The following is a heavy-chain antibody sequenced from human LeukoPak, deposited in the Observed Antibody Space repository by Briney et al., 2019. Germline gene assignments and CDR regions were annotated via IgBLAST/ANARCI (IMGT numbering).Heavy chain of an antibody. CDR3: ARGGLDFDY. CDR1: GGSISSGSYY. CDR2: IYTSGST. V-gene: IGHV4-61*02. Sequence: PSQTLSLTCTVSGGSISSGSYYWSWIRQPAGKGLEWIGRIYTSGSTNYNPSLKSRVTILVDTSKNQFSLKLSSVTAADTAVYYCARGGLDFDYWGQGTLVTVSS. J-gene: IGHJ4*02. D-gene: IGHD1-26*01.